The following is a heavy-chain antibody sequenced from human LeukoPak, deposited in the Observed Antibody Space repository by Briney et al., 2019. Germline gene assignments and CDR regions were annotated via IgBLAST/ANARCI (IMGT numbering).Heavy chain of an antibody. CDR3: ARDFGVIRRS. CDR1: GFTFSSYA. D-gene: IGHD3-3*01. V-gene: IGHV3-30*03. Sequence: GGSLRLSCAASGFTFSSYAMSWVRQAPGKGLEWVAVMSYEETYKNYAEAVKGRFTISRDDSKNTLFLQMSSLRPEDTAVYYCARDFGVIRRSWGQGTLVTVSS. CDR2: MSYEETYK. J-gene: IGHJ5*02.